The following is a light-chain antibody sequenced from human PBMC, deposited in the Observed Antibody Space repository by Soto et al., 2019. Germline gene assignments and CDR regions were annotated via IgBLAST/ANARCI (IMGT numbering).Light chain of an antibody. V-gene: IGKV1-39*01. CDR1: QSISNY. CDR2: AAS. J-gene: IGKJ2*01. Sequence: DIQMTQSPSSLSASVGDRVTITCRASQSISNYLNWYQQKPGKAPKLLIYAASSLQSGVPSRFSGSGSGTDFTLTISSLQFEDFATYYCQQSYNSRPNTFGQGTKLEIK. CDR3: QQSYNSRPNT.